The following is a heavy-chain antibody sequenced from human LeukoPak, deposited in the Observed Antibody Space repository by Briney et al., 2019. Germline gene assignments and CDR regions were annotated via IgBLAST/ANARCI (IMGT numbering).Heavy chain of an antibody. D-gene: IGHD4-23*01. CDR1: GGTFSSYA. CDR3: AREGLTTVVTSDY. V-gene: IGHV1-69*13. CDR2: IIPIFGTA. J-gene: IGHJ4*02. Sequence: SVKVSCKASGGTFSSYAISWVRQAPGQGLEWMGGIIPIFGTANYAQKFQGRVTITADESTSTAYMELSSLRSEDTAVYYCAREGLTTVVTSDYWGQGTLVTVSS.